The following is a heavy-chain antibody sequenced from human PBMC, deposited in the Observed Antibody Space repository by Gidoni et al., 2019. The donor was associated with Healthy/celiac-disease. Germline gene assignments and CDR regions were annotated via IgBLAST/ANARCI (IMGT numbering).Heavy chain of an antibody. CDR2: IYYSGST. J-gene: IGHJ6*02. CDR1: GGSLSSYY. D-gene: IGHD3-16*01. CDR3: ARGVLGWGSFTYYGMDV. Sequence: HVQLQESGPGLVKPSETLSLTCTVSGGSLSSYYWSWIRQPPGKGLEWIGYIYYSGSTNYNPSLKSRVTISVDTSKNQFSLKLSSVTAADTAVYYCARGVLGWGSFTYYGMDVWGQGTTVTVSS. V-gene: IGHV4-59*01.